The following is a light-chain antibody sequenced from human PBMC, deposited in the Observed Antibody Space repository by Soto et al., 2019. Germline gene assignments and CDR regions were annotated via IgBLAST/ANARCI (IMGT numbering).Light chain of an antibody. CDR1: SCDVGGYNY. V-gene: IGLV2-14*01. CDR2: DVS. Sequence: QSVLTQPASGSGSPGQSITISCTGTSCDVGGYNYVSWYQQHPGKAPKLMIYDVSNRPSGVSNRFSGSKSGNTASLTISGLQAEDEADYYCSSYTSSSTRFFGTGTKVTVL. CDR3: SSYTSSSTRF. J-gene: IGLJ1*01.